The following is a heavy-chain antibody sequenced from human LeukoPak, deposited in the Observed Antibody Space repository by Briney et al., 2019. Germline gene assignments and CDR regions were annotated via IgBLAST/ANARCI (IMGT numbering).Heavy chain of an antibody. V-gene: IGHV1-18*01. CDR3: ARWGRDGAAALEYFQH. Sequence: ASVKVSCKASGYTFTSYGISWVRQAPGQGLEWMGWISAYNGNTNYAQKLQGRVTMTTDTSTSTAYMELRSLRSDDTAVYCCARWGRDGAAALEYFQHWGQGTLVTVSS. CDR1: GYTFTSYG. J-gene: IGHJ1*01. CDR2: ISAYNGNT. D-gene: IGHD6-13*01.